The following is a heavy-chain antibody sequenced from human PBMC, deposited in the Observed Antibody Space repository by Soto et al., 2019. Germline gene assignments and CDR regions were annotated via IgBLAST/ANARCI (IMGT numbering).Heavy chain of an antibody. Sequence: SETLSLTCTVSGGSISSGDYYWSWIRQPPGKGLEWIGYIYYSGSTYYNPSLKSRVTISVDTSKNQFSLKLSSVTAADTAVYYWARVLRGVVVVADKAAYGMDVWGQGTTVTVSS. CDR1: GGSISSGDYY. V-gene: IGHV4-30-4*01. CDR2: IYYSGST. J-gene: IGHJ6*02. D-gene: IGHD2-15*01. CDR3: ARVLRGVVVVADKAAYGMDV.